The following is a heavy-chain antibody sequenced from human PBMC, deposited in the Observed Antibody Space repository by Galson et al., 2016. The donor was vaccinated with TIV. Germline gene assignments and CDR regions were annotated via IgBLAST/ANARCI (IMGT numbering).Heavy chain of an antibody. Sequence: SVKVSCKASGGIFNSYGITWVRQAPGQGLEWMGGILAIFGTANYAQKSQGRVTITTDESTTTAYMELSSLRSEDTAVYYCARGGSYYPEYFQYWGQGTLVTVSS. CDR1: GGIFNSYG. CDR3: ARGGSYYPEYFQY. CDR2: ILAIFGTA. V-gene: IGHV1-69*05. D-gene: IGHD1-26*01. J-gene: IGHJ1*01.